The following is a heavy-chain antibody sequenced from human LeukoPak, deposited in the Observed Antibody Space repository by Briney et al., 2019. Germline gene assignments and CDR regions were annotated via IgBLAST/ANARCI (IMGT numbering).Heavy chain of an antibody. Sequence: GGSLRLSCVTSGFTLSNYRMSWVRQAPGKGLEWVANIKEDGSEKFYVDSVKGRFTISRDNAKNSLYLQMNSLRAEDTAVFYCARGGTLSYWGQGTLVTVSS. CDR1: GFTLSNYR. D-gene: IGHD3-16*01. CDR3: ARGGTLSY. J-gene: IGHJ4*02. V-gene: IGHV3-7*01. CDR2: IKEDGSEK.